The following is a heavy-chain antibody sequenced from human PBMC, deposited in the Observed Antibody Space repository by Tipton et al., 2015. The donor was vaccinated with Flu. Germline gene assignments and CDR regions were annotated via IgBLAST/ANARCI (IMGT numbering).Heavy chain of an antibody. CDR3: ARIGCGGDCSDF. V-gene: IGHV4-34*01. J-gene: IGHJ4*02. D-gene: IGHD2-21*02. Sequence: TLSLTCAVYGGSFSNYYWSWIRQSPGKGLEWTGEINHSGDTKYNPSLMSRVTISVDTSKNQFSLRLDSVTAADTAVYYCARIGCGGDCSDFWGQGTLVTVYS. CDR2: INHSGDT. CDR1: GGSFSNYY.